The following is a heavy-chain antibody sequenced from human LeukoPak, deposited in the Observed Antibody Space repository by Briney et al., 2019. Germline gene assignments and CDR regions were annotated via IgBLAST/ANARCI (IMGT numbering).Heavy chain of an antibody. CDR3: ATHYGDSRFDP. CDR1: GDSISSSSYY. D-gene: IGHD4-17*01. Sequence: SGTLSLTCTISGDSISSSSYYWGWIRQPPGKGLEWIGSIYYSGSTYYNPSLKSRVTISVDTSKNQFSLKLSSVTAADTAVYYCATHYGDSRFDPWGQGTLVTVSS. V-gene: IGHV4-39*01. J-gene: IGHJ5*02. CDR2: IYYSGST.